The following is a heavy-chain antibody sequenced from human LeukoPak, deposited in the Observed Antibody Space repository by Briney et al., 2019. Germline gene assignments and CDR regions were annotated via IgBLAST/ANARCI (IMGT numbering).Heavy chain of an antibody. D-gene: IGHD3-22*01. V-gene: IGHV1-46*01. CDR3: ARVGPGYYDSSGYHDY. CDR2: INPGGGST. Sequence: ASVKVSCKASGYTFTSYYMHWVRQAPGQGMEWMGIINPGGGSTSYAQKFQGRVTMTRDRSTSTAYMELRSLRSDDTAVYYCARVGPGYYDSSGYHDYWGQGTLVTVSS. CDR1: GYTFTSYY. J-gene: IGHJ4*02.